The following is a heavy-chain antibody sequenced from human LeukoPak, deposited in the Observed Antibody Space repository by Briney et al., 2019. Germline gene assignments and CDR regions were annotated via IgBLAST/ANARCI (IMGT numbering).Heavy chain of an antibody. CDR3: AKAYGSGSHTIYYFDY. Sequence: GGSLRLSCAASGFTFSSYGMHWVRQAPGKGLEWVAVISYDGSNKYYADSVKGRFTISRDNSKNTLYLQMNSLRAEDTAVYYCAKAYGSGSHTIYYFDYWGQGTLVTVSS. J-gene: IGHJ4*02. V-gene: IGHV3-30*18. D-gene: IGHD3-10*01. CDR1: GFTFSSYG. CDR2: ISYDGSNK.